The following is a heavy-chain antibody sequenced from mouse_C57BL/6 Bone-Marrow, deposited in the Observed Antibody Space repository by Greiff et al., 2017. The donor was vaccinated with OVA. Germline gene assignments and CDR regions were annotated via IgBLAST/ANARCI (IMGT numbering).Heavy chain of an antibody. D-gene: IGHD2-2*01. V-gene: IGHV10-1*01. CDR3: VRGYDEHYAMDY. J-gene: IGHJ4*01. Sequence: EVKLVESGGGLVQPKGSLKLSCAASGFSFNTYAMNWVRQAPGKGLEWVARIRSKSNNYATYYADSVKDRFTISRDDSESMLYLQMNNLKTEDTAMYYCVRGYDEHYAMDYWGQGTSVTVSS. CDR2: IRSKSNNYAT. CDR1: GFSFNTYA.